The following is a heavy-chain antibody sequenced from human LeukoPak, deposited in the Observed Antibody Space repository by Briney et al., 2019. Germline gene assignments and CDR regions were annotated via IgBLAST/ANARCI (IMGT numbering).Heavy chain of an antibody. V-gene: IGHV3-74*01. CDR3: VRGEYCSSTSCYYNWFDP. J-gene: IGHJ5*02. D-gene: IGHD2-2*01. CDR2: INSDGSST. Sequence: PGGSLRLSCAASGFTFSSYWVHWVRQAPGKGLEWVSRINSDGSSTNYADSVKGRFTISRDNAKNTLYLQMNSLRAEDTAVYYCVRGEYCSSTSCYYNWFDPWGQGTLVTVSS. CDR1: GFTFSSYW.